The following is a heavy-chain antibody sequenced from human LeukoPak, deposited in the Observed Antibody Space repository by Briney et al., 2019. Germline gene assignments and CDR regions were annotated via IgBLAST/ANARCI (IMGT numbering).Heavy chain of an antibody. Sequence: SVKVSCKASGCTFSSYAISWVRQAPGQGLEWMGGIIPIFGTANYAQKFQGRVTITTDESTSTAYMELSSLRSEDTAVYYCARGVLGYCSGGSCYLDYWGQGTLVTVSS. J-gene: IGHJ4*02. CDR2: IIPIFGTA. CDR3: ARGVLGYCSGGSCYLDY. CDR1: GCTFSSYA. D-gene: IGHD2-15*01. V-gene: IGHV1-69*05.